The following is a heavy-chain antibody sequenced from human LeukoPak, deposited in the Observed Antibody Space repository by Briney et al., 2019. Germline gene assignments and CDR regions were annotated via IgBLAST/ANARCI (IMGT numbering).Heavy chain of an antibody. CDR1: AYSVSSNSSA. Sequence: SQARSLTYAISAYSVSSNSSAWNWVRQSPSRGLEGLGRTYYRTKLYNDYAVSVKSRITINPDTSKNQFSLQLNSVTPEDTAVYYCARQRDGLNYYDYWGQGTLVTVSS. V-gene: IGHV6-1*01. D-gene: IGHD5-24*01. CDR3: ARQRDGLNYYDY. J-gene: IGHJ4*02. CDR2: TYYRTKLYN.